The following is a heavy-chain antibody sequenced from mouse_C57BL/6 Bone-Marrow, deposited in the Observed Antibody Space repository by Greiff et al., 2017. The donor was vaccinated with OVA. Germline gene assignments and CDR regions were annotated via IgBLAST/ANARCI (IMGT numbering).Heavy chain of an antibody. Sequence: EVQVVESEGGLVQPGSSMKLSCTASGFTFSDYYMAWVRQVPEKGLEWVANINYDGSSTYYLDSLKSRFIISRDNAKNILYLQMSSLKSEDTATYYCARGDYYGSSYPYFDYWGQGTTLTVSS. CDR3: ARGDYYGSSYPYFDY. CDR1: GFTFSDYY. D-gene: IGHD1-1*01. V-gene: IGHV5-16*01. CDR2: INYDGSST. J-gene: IGHJ2*01.